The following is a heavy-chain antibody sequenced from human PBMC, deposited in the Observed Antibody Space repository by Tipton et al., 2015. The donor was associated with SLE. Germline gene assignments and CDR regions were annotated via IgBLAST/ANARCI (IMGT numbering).Heavy chain of an antibody. CDR3: ARSGSGYDPYYYYGMDV. Sequence: TLSLTCTVSGGSISSYYWSWIRQPPGKGLEWIGYIYYSGSTNYNPSLKSRVTISVDTSKNQFSLKLSSVTAADTAVYYCARSGSGYDPYYYYGMDVWGQGTTVTVSS. CDR2: IYYSGST. V-gene: IGHV4-59*12. J-gene: IGHJ6*02. D-gene: IGHD5-12*01. CDR1: GGSISSYY.